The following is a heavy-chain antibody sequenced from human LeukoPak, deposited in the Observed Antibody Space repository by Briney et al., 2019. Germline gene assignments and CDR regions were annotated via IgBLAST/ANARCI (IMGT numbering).Heavy chain of an antibody. CDR2: ISTSSNYI. V-gene: IGHV3-21*01. CDR1: GFTFSSYS. D-gene: IGHD3-22*01. Sequence: KPGGSLRLSCAASGFTFSSYSMNWVRQAPGKGLEWVSSISTSSNYIYYADSVKGRFTISRDNAKNSLYLQMNSLRAEDTAVYYCARGAYDSSGQFDYWGQGTLVTVSS. CDR3: ARGAYDSSGQFDY. J-gene: IGHJ4*02.